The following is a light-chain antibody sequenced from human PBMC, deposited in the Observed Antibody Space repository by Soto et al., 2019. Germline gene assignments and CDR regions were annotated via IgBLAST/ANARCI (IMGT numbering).Light chain of an antibody. CDR2: EVS. CDR1: SGDVGSYNL. Sequence: QSALTQPASVSGSPGQSITISCTGTSGDVGSYNLVSWYQQHLNKAPKLMIYEVSQRPSGVSNRFSGSKSGNTASLTISGLQAEDEADYYCCSYAGSSTLVFGGGTKLTVL. CDR3: CSYAGSSTLV. J-gene: IGLJ2*01. V-gene: IGLV2-23*02.